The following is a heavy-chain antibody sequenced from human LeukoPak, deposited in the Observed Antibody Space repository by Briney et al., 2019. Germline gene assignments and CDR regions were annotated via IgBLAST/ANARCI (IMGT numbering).Heavy chain of an antibody. CDR1: GGSFSGHY. CDR2: INHSGST. V-gene: IGHV4-34*01. CDR3: ARDYYGSGSYLDY. J-gene: IGHJ4*02. Sequence: PSETLSLTCAVYGGSFSGHYWSWIRQPPGKGLEWIGEINHSGSTNYNPSLKSRVTISVDTSKNQFSLKLGSVTAADTAVYYCARDYYGSGSYLDYWGQGTLVTVSS. D-gene: IGHD3-10*01.